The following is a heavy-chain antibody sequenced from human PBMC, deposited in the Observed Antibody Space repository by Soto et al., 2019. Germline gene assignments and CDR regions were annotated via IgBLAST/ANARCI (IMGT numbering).Heavy chain of an antibody. D-gene: IGHD3-9*01. CDR3: ARSTYYDILTGSYYYYAMDV. V-gene: IGHV3-53*01. J-gene: IGHJ6*02. CDR1: GFTVGSNY. CDR2: IYSEGTP. Sequence: GGSLRLSCAASGFTVGSNYMSWVRQAPGKGLEWVSVIYSEGTPYYADSVKGRFTISRENSNNTLYLHMNNLRAEDTAVYYCARSTYYDILTGSYYYYAMDVWGQGTTVTVSS.